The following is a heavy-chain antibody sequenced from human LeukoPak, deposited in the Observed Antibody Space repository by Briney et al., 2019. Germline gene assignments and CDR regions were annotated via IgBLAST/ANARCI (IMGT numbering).Heavy chain of an antibody. CDR3: AKAMWSYYYYYMDV. Sequence: GGSLRLSCAASGFTFSSYAMSWVRQAPGKGLEWVSAISGSGGSTYYADSVKGRFTISRDNSKNTLYLQMNSLRAEDTAVYYCAKAMWSYYYYYMDVWGKGTTVTVSS. J-gene: IGHJ6*03. D-gene: IGHD2-21*01. V-gene: IGHV3-23*01. CDR2: ISGSGGST. CDR1: GFTFSSYA.